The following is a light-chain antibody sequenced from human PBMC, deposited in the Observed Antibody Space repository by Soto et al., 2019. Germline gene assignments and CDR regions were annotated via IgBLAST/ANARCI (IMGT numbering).Light chain of an antibody. Sequence: DIQRTQSPSSLSASVGDRVTITCRASQGISTYLNWYQQKPGKAHKLLIYAASSLQSGVPSRFSGSGSETDFTLTISSLQPEDFAVYYCQQSYITPPITFGQGKRLEIK. CDR2: AAS. J-gene: IGKJ5*01. CDR1: QGISTY. CDR3: QQSYITPPIT. V-gene: IGKV1-39*01.